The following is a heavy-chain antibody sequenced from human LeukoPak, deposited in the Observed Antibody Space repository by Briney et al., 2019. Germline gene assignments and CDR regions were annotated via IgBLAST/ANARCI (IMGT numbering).Heavy chain of an antibody. D-gene: IGHD6-13*01. V-gene: IGHV4-59*01. CDR3: ARMGSSWPPNWFDP. CDR1: GGSISSYY. Sequence: PSVTLSLTCTVSGGSISSYYWSWIRQPPGKGLEWIGLIYYSGSTNYNPSLKSRVTISVDTSKNQFSLKLSSVTAADTAVYYCARMGSSWPPNWFDPWGQGTLVTVSS. CDR2: IYYSGST. J-gene: IGHJ5*02.